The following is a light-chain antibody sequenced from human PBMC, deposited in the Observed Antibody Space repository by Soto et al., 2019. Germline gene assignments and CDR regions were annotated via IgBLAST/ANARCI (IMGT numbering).Light chain of an antibody. V-gene: IGKV3-20*01. CDR3: HHYGSTLLP. Sequence: IVSTQSPGTLSLSPGERATLSCKSSQRVSRSNIGWYQQKPGQAPSLLIYGASKRTTGVPDRFSGSGSDTEFTLIISRLEPEDFAVYYCHHYGSTLLPFGGGTKVDIK. CDR2: GAS. J-gene: IGKJ4*01. CDR1: QRVSRSN.